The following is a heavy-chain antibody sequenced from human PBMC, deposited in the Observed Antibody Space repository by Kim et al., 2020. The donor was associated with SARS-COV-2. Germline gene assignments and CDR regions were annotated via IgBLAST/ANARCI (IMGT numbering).Heavy chain of an antibody. CDR3: ARVGSGKWFGELLHIDY. Sequence: SETLSLTCTVSGGSISSGGYYWSCIRQHPGKGLEWIGYIYYSGSTYYNPSLKSRVTISVDTSKNQFSLKLSSVTAADTAVYYCARVGSGKWFGELLHIDYWGQGTLVTFSS. V-gene: IGHV4-31*03. D-gene: IGHD3-10*01. J-gene: IGHJ4*02. CDR2: IYYSGST. CDR1: GGSISSGGYY.